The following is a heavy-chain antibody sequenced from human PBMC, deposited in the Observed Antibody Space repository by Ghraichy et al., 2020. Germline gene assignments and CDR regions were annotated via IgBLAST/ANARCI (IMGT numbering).Heavy chain of an antibody. D-gene: IGHD6-13*01. CDR1: GGSISSGGYY. V-gene: IGHV4-31*03. CDR3: AREGRIGSSWTGDLGFDN. J-gene: IGHJ4*02. Sequence: SETLSLTCTVSGGSISSGGYYWSWIRQHPGKGLEWIGYIYYSGSTYYNPSLKSRVTISVDTSKNQFSLKLSSVTAADTAVYYCAREGRIGSSWTGDLGFDNWGQGTLVTVSS. CDR2: IYYSGST.